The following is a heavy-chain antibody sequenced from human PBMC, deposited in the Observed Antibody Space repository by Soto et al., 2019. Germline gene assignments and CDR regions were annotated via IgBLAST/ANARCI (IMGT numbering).Heavy chain of an antibody. CDR3: ATDHEYCSGGSCYFDY. D-gene: IGHD2-15*01. Sequence: GGSLRLSCAASGFTFSNAWMSWVRQAPGKGLEWVGRIKSKTDGGTTDYTAPVKGRFTISRDDSKTTLYLQMNSLKTEDTAVYYCATDHEYCSGGSCYFDYWGQGTLVTVSS. V-gene: IGHV3-15*01. CDR1: GFTFSNAW. J-gene: IGHJ4*02. CDR2: IKSKTDGGTT.